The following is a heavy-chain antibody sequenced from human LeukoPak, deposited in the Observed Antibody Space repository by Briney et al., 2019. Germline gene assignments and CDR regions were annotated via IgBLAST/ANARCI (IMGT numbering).Heavy chain of an antibody. V-gene: IGHV1-2*02. CDR1: GYTFTGYY. CDR3: ARDISRGGSYSGDY. CDR2: INPNSGGT. J-gene: IGHJ4*02. D-gene: IGHD1-26*01. Sequence: ASVKVSCKASGYTFTGYYMHWVRQAPGQGLEWMGWINPNSGGTNYAQKFQGRVTMTRDTSISTAYMELSRLRSDDTAVYYCARDISRGGSYSGDYWGQGTLVTVSS.